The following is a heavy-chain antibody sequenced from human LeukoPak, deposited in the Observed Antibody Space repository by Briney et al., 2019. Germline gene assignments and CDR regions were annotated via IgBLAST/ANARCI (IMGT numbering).Heavy chain of an antibody. CDR3: AREVGLGRRSYFDY. J-gene: IGHJ4*02. V-gene: IGHV4-34*01. D-gene: IGHD1-26*01. CDR1: GGSFSGYY. CDR2: INHSGST. Sequence: SETLSLTCAVYGGSFSGYYWSWIRQPPGKGLEWIGEINHSGSTNYNPSLKSRVTISVDTSKNQFSLKLSSVTAADTAVYYCAREVGLGRRSYFDYRGQGTLVTVSS.